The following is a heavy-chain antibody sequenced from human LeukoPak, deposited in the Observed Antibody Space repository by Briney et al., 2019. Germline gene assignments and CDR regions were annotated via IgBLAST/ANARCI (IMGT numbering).Heavy chain of an antibody. CDR2: ISGSGGST. D-gene: IGHD2-21*02. CDR3: AKDLVVVTYYFDY. CDR1: GFTLSSYA. Sequence: GGSLRLSCAASGFTLSSYAMHWVRQAPGKGLEWVSAISGSGGSTYYADSVKGRFTISRDNSKNTLYLQMNSLRAEDTAVYYCAKDLVVVTYYFDYWGQGTLVTVSS. J-gene: IGHJ4*02. V-gene: IGHV3-23*01.